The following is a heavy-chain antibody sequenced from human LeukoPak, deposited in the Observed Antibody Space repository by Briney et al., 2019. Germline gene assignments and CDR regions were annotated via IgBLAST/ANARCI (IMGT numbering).Heavy chain of an antibody. CDR1: GFTFDDYA. CDR3: AKDLESEYYYYYMDV. Sequence: PGRSLRLSCAASGFTFDDYAMHWVRQAPGKGLEWVSGISWNSGSIGYADSVKGRFTISRDNAKSSLYLQMNSLRAEDTALYYCAKDLESEYYYYYMDVWGKGTTVTISS. V-gene: IGHV3-9*01. D-gene: IGHD5-24*01. CDR2: ISWNSGSI. J-gene: IGHJ6*03.